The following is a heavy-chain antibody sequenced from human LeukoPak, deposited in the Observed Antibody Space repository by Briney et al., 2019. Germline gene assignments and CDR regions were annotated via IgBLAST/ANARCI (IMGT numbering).Heavy chain of an antibody. CDR2: ISYDGTNK. J-gene: IGHJ3*02. CDR3: AKATGATVYNAFDI. CDR1: GFAFSSYG. Sequence: GGSLRLSCVASGFAFSSYGIHWVRQVPGKGLEWVSFISYDGTNKYYTDSVKGRFTISRDNAKNTLYLQMNSLRAEDTAVYYCAKATGATVYNAFDIWGQGTMVTVSS. V-gene: IGHV3-30*19. D-gene: IGHD1-26*01.